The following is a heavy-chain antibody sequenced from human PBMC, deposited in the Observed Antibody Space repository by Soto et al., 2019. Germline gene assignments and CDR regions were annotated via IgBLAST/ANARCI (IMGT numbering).Heavy chain of an antibody. J-gene: IGHJ6*02. Sequence: GGSLRLSSVASGFTFSSYGMHWVRQAPGKGLEWVAVISYDGSNKYYADSVKGRFTISRDNSKNTLYLQMNSLRSEDTAVYYCARDHKAHFGWQGYYYGMDVWGQGTTVTVSS. D-gene: IGHD3-3*01. CDR2: ISYDGSNK. V-gene: IGHV3-30*03. CDR1: GFTFSSYG. CDR3: ARDHKAHFGWQGYYYGMDV.